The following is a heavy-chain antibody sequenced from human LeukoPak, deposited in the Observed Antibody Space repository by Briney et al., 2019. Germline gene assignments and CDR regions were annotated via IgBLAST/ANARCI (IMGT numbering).Heavy chain of an antibody. Sequence: GSLSLSCTASEFTFSNYAMSWVRQAPGKGLEWVSTINNSGATTYYADSVKGRFTISRDNSRNTLYLQMNSLRAEDTAVYYCAKIWCGLNVYYYYRNVWGKGTTVTVTS. CDR2: INNSGATT. V-gene: IGHV3-23*01. J-gene: IGHJ6*03. D-gene: IGHD4/OR15-4a*01. CDR3: AKIWCGLNVYYYYRNV. CDR1: EFTFSNYA.